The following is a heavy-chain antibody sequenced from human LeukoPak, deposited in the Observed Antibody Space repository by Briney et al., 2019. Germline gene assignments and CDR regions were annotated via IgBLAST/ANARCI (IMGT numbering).Heavy chain of an antibody. D-gene: IGHD3-10*01. CDR2: IYYSGST. V-gene: IGHV4-39*01. J-gene: IGHJ3*02. CDR3: ARHTYYYGSGSWFDI. CDR1: GGSISSSSYY. Sequence: SETLSLTCTVSGGSISSSSYYWGWIRQPPGKGLEWIGSIYYSGSTYYNPSLKSRVTISVDTSKNQFSLKLSSVTAADTAVYYCARHTYYYGSGSWFDIWGQGTMVTVSS.